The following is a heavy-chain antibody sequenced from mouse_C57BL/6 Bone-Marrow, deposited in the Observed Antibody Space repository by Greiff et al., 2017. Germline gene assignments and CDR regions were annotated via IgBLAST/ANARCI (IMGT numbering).Heavy chain of an antibody. CDR3: ASSPRSSSCLFAY. Sequence: VQLVESGPGLVAPSQSLSITCTVSGFSLTSYGVDWVRQSPGKGLEWLGVIWGVGSTNYNSALKSRLSISKDNSKSQVFLKMNSLQSDDTAIYYCASSPRSSSCLFAYWGQGTLVTVSA. CDR2: IWGVGST. V-gene: IGHV2-6*01. J-gene: IGHJ3*01. CDR1: GFSLTSYG. D-gene: IGHD3-2*02.